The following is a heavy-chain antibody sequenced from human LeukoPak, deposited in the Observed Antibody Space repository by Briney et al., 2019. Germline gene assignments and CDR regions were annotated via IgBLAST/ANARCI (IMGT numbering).Heavy chain of an antibody. CDR3: ARDRGSGWPEFDY. Sequence: GGSLRLSCAASGFTFSSYAMHWVRQAPGKGLEYVSAISSNGGSTYYANSVKGRFTISRDNSKNTLYLQMGSLRAEDMAVYYCARDRGSGWPEFDYWGQGTLVTVSS. J-gene: IGHJ4*02. D-gene: IGHD6-19*01. CDR1: GFTFSSYA. CDR2: ISSNGGST. V-gene: IGHV3-64*01.